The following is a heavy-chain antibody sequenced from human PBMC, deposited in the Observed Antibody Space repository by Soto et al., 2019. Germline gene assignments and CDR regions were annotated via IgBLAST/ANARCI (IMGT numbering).Heavy chain of an antibody. V-gene: IGHV3-48*02. D-gene: IGHD3-16*01. CDR2: ISSSSSTI. CDR1: GFTFSSYS. J-gene: IGHJ6*02. CDR3: ARDLTYPGGYGMDV. Sequence: PGGSLRLSCAASGFTFSSYSMNWVRQAPGKGLEWVSYISSSSSTIYYADSVKGRFTISRDNAKNSLYLQMNSLRDEDTAVYYCARDLTYPGGYGMDVWGQGTTVTVSS.